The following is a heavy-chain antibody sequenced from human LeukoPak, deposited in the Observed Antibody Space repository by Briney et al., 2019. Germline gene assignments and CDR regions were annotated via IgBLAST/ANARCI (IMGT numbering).Heavy chain of an antibody. J-gene: IGHJ5*02. CDR3: ARDWGDYSNYEWFDP. V-gene: IGHV4-30-2*01. Sequence: ASQTLSLTCGVSGGSINSGGYSWSWIRQPPGKGLEWIGYIYHTGNTYYNPSLKSRVTISVDTSKNQFSLKLSSVTAADTAVYYCARDWGDYSNYEWFDPWGQGTLVTVSS. D-gene: IGHD4-11*01. CDR2: IYHTGNT. CDR1: GGSINSGGYS.